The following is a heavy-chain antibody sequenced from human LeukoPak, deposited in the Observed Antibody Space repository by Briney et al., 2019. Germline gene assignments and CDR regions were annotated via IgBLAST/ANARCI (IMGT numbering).Heavy chain of an antibody. J-gene: IGHJ3*02. Sequence: PSQTLSLTCAVSGGSISSGGYSWSWIRQPQGKGLEWIGYIYHSGSTYYNPSLKSRVTISVDRSKNQFSLKLSSVTAADTAVYYCARRWDDYGDKTDAFDIWGQGTMVTVSS. CDR1: GGSISSGGYS. D-gene: IGHD4-17*01. CDR3: ARRWDDYGDKTDAFDI. V-gene: IGHV4-30-2*01. CDR2: IYHSGST.